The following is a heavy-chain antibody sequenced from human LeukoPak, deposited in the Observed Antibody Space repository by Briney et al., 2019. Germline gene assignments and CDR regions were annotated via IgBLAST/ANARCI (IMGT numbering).Heavy chain of an antibody. CDR3: ARALLGYCSGGSCYPTPFDY. CDR1: GVSFSSYY. D-gene: IGHD2-15*01. J-gene: IGHJ4*02. V-gene: IGHV4-59*01. CDR2: IYYSGST. Sequence: SETLSLTCTVSGVSFSSYYWSWIRQPPGKGLEWIGYIYYSGSTNYNPSLKSRVAISVDTPKNQFSLKPSSVTAADTAVYYCARALLGYCSGGSCYPTPFDYWGQGTLVTVSS.